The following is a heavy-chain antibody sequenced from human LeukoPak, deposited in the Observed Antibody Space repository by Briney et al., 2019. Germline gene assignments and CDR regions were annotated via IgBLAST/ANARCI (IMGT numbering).Heavy chain of an antibody. V-gene: IGHV3-11*01. CDR3: ARELASCSSTSCYRDAFDI. CDR2: ISSSGSTI. CDR1: GFTFSDYY. J-gene: IGHJ3*02. Sequence: GGSLRLSCAASGFTFSDYYMSWIRQAPGKGLEWVSYISSSGSTIYYADSVKGRFTISRDNAKSSLYLQMNSLRAEDTAVYYCARELASCSSTSCYRDAFDIWGQGTMVTVSS. D-gene: IGHD2-2*01.